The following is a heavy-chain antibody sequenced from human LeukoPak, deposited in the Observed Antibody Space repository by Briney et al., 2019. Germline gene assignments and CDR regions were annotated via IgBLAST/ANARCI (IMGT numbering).Heavy chain of an antibody. CDR2: MYYSGST. CDR3: ARSTSGYEIDY. J-gene: IGHJ4*02. D-gene: IGHD5-12*01. V-gene: IGHV4-59*01. CDR1: GGSISGYF. Sequence: PSETLSLTCTVSGGSISGYFWSWIRQPPGKGLEWIGYMYYSGSTNYNPSLKSRVAISVDTSKNQFSLKLSSVTAADTAVYYCARSTSGYEIDYWGQATLVTVSS.